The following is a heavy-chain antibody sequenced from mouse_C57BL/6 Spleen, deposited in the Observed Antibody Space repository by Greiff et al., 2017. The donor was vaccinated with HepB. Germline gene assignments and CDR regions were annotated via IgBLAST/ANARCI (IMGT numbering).Heavy chain of an antibody. J-gene: IGHJ1*03. V-gene: IGHV1-80*01. Sequence: QVQLQQSGAELVKPGASVKISCKASGYAFSSYWMNWVKQRPGKGLEWIGQIYPGDGDTNYNGKFKGTATLTADKSSSTAYMQLSSLTSEDTAVYFCARDPYYYGSRHWYFDVWGTGTTVTVSS. CDR2: IYPGDGDT. CDR1: GYAFSSYW. D-gene: IGHD1-1*01. CDR3: ARDPYYYGSRHWYFDV.